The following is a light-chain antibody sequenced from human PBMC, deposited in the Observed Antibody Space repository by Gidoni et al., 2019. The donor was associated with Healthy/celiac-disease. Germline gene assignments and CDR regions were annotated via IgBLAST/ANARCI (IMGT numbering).Light chain of an antibody. Sequence: DIQMTQSPSSLSASVGDRVTITCQASQDMSNYLNWYQQKPGKAPKLLIYDASNLETGVPSRFSGSGSGTDFTFTISSLQPEDIATYYCQQYDNLPPIFTVGPGTKVDIK. CDR2: DAS. J-gene: IGKJ3*01. V-gene: IGKV1-33*01. CDR3: QQYDNLPPIFT. CDR1: QDMSNY.